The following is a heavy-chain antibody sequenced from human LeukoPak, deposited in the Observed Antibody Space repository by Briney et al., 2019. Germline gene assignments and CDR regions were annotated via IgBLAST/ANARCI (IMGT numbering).Heavy chain of an antibody. CDR2: INTYNGDT. Sequence: GASVKVSCKASGYTFTHYGITWVRQAPGQGLAWMGWINTYNGDTKCAQKLQGRVTMTTDTSTSTAFMELRSLRSDDSAVYYCARGIHSPLFDYWGLGTLVTVSP. CDR3: ARGIHSPLFDY. CDR1: GYTFTHYG. J-gene: IGHJ4*02. D-gene: IGHD5-18*01. V-gene: IGHV1-18*01.